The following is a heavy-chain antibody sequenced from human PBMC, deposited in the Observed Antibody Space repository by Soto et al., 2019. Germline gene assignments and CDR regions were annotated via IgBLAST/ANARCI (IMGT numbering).Heavy chain of an antibody. D-gene: IGHD5-18*01. V-gene: IGHV3-74*01. CDR2: INSDGSST. J-gene: IGHJ3*02. CDR3: ARPAMVRVGAFDI. Sequence: EVQLVESGGGLVQPGGSLRLSCAASGFTFSSYWMHWVRQAPGKGLVWVSRINSDGSSTSYADSVKGRFTISRDNAKNTLYLQVNSLRAEDTAVYYCARPAMVRVGAFDIWGQGTMVTVSS. CDR1: GFTFSSYW.